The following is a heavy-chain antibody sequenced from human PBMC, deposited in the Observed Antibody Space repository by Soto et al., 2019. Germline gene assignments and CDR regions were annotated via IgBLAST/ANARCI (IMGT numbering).Heavy chain of an antibody. CDR1: GGSISSSSYY. CDR3: ARLPYYDTPPVTFDI. Sequence: SETLSLTCIVSGGSISSSSYYWGWIRQPPGKGLEWIASIYYSGSTYYNPSLESRVTISVDTSKNQFSLKLNSVTAADTAVYYCARLPYYDTPPVTFDIWGQGAMVTVSS. CDR2: IYYSGST. J-gene: IGHJ3*02. V-gene: IGHV4-39*01. D-gene: IGHD3-22*01.